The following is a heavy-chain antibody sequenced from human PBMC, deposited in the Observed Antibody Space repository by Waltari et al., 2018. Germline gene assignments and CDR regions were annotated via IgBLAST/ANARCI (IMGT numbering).Heavy chain of an antibody. CDR3: ARVSLYCSGGSCQDY. CDR1: GYSISSGYY. CDR2: IYHSGST. J-gene: IGHJ4*02. Sequence: QVQLQESGPGLVKPSETLSLTCAVSGYSISSGYYWGWIRQPPGKGLEWIGSIYHSGSTYYHPSLKSRVTISVATSKNQFSLKLSSVTAADTAVYYCARVSLYCSGGSCQDYWGQGTLVTVSS. D-gene: IGHD2-15*01. V-gene: IGHV4-38-2*01.